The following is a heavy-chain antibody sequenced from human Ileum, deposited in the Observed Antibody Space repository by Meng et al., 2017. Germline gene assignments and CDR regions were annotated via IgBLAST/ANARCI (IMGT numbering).Heavy chain of an antibody. D-gene: IGHD5-18*01. CDR3: AKVMDTTLLFYFDY. CDR2: ISDSGGST. J-gene: IGHJ4*02. Sequence: GESLKISCAASGFTFSSYAMSWVRQAPGKGLEWVSSISDSGGSTYYADSVKGRFTNSRDNSKNTLYLQMNSLRAEDTAVYYCAKVMDTTLLFYFDYWGQGTLVTVSS. V-gene: IGHV3-23*01. CDR1: GFTFSSYA.